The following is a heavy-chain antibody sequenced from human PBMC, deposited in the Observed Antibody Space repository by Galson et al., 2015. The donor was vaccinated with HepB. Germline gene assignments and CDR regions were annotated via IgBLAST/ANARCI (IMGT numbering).Heavy chain of an antibody. CDR2: IYGGGST. V-gene: IGHV3-53*05. D-gene: IGHD3-22*01. CDR1: GFTVGSNY. CDR3: ARGTPYNFDTSGYFPLYYLDY. J-gene: IGHJ4*02. Sequence: SLRLSCAASGFTVGSNYMSWVRQAPGKGLEWVSVIYGGGSTYYADSVKGRFSISRDNSKNTLSLQMSSLRAEDTAVYYCARGTPYNFDTSGYFPLYYLDYWGQGTLVTVSS.